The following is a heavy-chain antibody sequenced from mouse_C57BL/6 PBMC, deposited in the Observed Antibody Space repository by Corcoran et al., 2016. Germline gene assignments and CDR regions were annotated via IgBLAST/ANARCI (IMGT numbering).Heavy chain of an antibody. J-gene: IGHJ4*01. CDR2: IYPGSGNT. Sequence: QVQLKQSGAELVRPGASVKLSCKASGYTFTDYYINWVKQRPGQGLDWIARIYPGSGNTYYNEKLKGKATLTAEKSSSTAYMQLSSLTSEDSAVYFCARDAMDYGGQGTSVTVSS. CDR1: GYTFTDYY. V-gene: IGHV1-76*01. CDR3: ARDAMDY.